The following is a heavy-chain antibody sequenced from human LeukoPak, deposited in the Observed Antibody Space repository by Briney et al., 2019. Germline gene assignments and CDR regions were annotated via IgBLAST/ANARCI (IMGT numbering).Heavy chain of an antibody. Sequence: ASVKVSCKASGYTFTGYYMHWVRQAPGQGLEWMGWINPNSGGTNYAQKFQGRVTMTRDTSSSTAYMELSRLRSDDTAVYYCARPTLARDYGDSNWFDPWGQGTLVTVSS. J-gene: IGHJ5*02. CDR2: INPNSGGT. CDR3: ARPTLARDYGDSNWFDP. CDR1: GYTFTGYY. V-gene: IGHV1-2*02. D-gene: IGHD4-17*01.